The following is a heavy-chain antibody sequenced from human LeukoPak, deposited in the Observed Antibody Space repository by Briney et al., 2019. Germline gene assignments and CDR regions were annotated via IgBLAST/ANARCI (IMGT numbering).Heavy chain of an antibody. CDR3: ARDAAYGSGSYRFDY. CDR2: IYYSGST. Sequence: PSETLSLTCTVSGGSISSYYWSWIRQPPGKGVEWIGYIYYSGSTNYNPSLKSRVTISVDTSKNQFSLKVTSVTAADTAVYYCARDAAYGSGSYRFDYWGQGTRVTVSS. D-gene: IGHD3-10*01. CDR1: GGSISSYY. V-gene: IGHV4-59*01. J-gene: IGHJ4*02.